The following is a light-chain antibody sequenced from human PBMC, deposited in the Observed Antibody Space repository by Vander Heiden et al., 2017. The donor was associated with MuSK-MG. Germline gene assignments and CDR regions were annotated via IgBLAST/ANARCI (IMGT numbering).Light chain of an antibody. CDR1: QSVLYSSNNKNY. CDR2: WAS. J-gene: IGKJ1*01. V-gene: IGKV4-1*01. Sequence: DIVMTQSPDSLAESLGERATINCKSSQSVLYSSNNKNYLVWFQQKPGQPPKLLIYWASTRESGVPDRFSGGGSGTDFTLTISSLQAEDVAVYYCQQYYSTPPWTFGQGTKVEIK. CDR3: QQYYSTPPWT.